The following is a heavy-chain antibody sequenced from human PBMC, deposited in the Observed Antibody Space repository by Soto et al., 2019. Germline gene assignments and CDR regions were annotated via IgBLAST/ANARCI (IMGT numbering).Heavy chain of an antibody. CDR1: GYSFSSFW. D-gene: IGHD5-18*01. CDR3: GRVRVDKAEGWFDP. J-gene: IGHJ5*02. V-gene: IGHV5-10-1*01. Sequence: GESRKISCKVSGYSFSSFWITWVRQMPGKGLEWMGRIDPSGSYANYSPSFQGHVTFSADKSINTAYLQWSSLKASDTAMYYCGRVRVDKAEGWFDPWGQGTLVTVSS. CDR2: IDPSGSYA.